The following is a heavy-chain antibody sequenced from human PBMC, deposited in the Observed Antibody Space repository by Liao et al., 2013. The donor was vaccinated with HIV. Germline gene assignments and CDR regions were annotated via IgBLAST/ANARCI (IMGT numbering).Heavy chain of an antibody. CDR2: IYTSGTT. Sequence: QVQLQESGPGLVKPSQTLSLTCTVSGGSISSGSYYWSWIRQPAGKGLEWIGRIYTSGTTNYNPSLKSRVTISVDTSKNQFSLKLSSVTAADTAVYYCARVKSLYYFYMDVWGKGTTVTVSS. J-gene: IGHJ6*03. CDR1: GGSISSGSYY. CDR3: ARVKSLYYFYMDV. V-gene: IGHV4-61*02.